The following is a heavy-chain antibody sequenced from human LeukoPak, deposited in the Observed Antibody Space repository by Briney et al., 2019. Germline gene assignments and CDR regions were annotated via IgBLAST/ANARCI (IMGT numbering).Heavy chain of an antibody. J-gene: IGHJ4*02. CDR2: IYYSGST. Sequence: SETLSLTCTVSGGSISSYYWSWIRQPPGEGLEWIGYIYYSGSTNYNPSLKSRVTISVDTSKNQFSLKLSSVTAADTAVYYCARGHSYGYTDYFDYWGQGTLVTVSP. CDR1: GGSISSYY. V-gene: IGHV4-59*01. CDR3: ARGHSYGYTDYFDY. D-gene: IGHD5-18*01.